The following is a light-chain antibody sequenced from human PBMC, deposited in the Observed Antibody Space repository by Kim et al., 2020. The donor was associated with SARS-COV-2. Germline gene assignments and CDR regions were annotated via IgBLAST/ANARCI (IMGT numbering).Light chain of an antibody. CDR3: QQRGN. CDR2: DAS. Sequence: ATLSLPPGQRATLSCRASQSVATYLAWYQQRPGQAPRLLIYDASKRATGIPARFRGSGSGTDFTLTIGTLEPEDFAVYYCQQRGNFGQGTRLEIK. CDR1: QSVATY. J-gene: IGKJ5*01. V-gene: IGKV3-11*01.